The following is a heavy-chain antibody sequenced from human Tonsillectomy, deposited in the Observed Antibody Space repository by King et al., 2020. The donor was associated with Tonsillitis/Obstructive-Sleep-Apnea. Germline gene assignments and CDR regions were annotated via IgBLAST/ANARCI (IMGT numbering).Heavy chain of an antibody. CDR1: GFTFSSYA. J-gene: IGHJ4*02. CDR3: AKVDRSGYYNGNADY. Sequence: VQLVESGGGLVQPGGSLRLSCAASGFTFSSYAMSWVRQAPGKGLEWVSAISGSGGRTYYADSVKGRFTISRDNSQNKLYLQMNILRAEDTAVYYCAKVDRSGYYNGNADYWGQGTLVTVSS. V-gene: IGHV3-23*04. D-gene: IGHD3-3*01. CDR2: ISGSGGRT.